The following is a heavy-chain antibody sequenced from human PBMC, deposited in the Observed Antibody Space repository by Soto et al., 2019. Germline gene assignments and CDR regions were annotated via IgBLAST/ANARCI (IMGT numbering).Heavy chain of an antibody. CDR2: MNPNSANT. J-gene: IGHJ6*02. Sequence: QVQLVQSGAEVKKPGASVKVSCKASGYTFTSYDINWVRQATGQGLEWMGWMNPNSANTGYAQKFQGRVTMTRNTSLRTAYMELSSLRSDDTSVYYSAREGVRGMAVWRPRTTVTVSS. CDR3: AREGVRGMAV. CDR1: GYTFTSYD. V-gene: IGHV1-8*01. D-gene: IGHD3-16*01.